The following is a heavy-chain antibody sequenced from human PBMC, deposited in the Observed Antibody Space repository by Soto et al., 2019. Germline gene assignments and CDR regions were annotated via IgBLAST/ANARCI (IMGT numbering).Heavy chain of an antibody. J-gene: IGHJ3*02. Sequence: VKVSCKASGGTFSSYTISWVRQAPGQGLEWMGRIIPILGIANYAQKFQGRVTVTADKSTSTAYMELSSLRSEDTAVYYCARVYCSSTSCYRDDAFDIWGQGTMVTVSS. V-gene: IGHV1-69*02. CDR2: IIPILGIA. D-gene: IGHD2-2*02. CDR3: ARVYCSSTSCYRDDAFDI. CDR1: GGTFSSYT.